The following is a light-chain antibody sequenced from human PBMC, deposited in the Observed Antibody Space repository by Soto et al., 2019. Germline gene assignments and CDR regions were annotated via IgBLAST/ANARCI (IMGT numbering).Light chain of an antibody. CDR1: SSDVGGYNF. V-gene: IGLV2-8*01. CDR2: EVS. CDR3: SSYAGSDNYV. Sequence: SQARSACGSRGQSVNISCTGTSSDVGGYNFVSWYQQYPGKAPKLMIYEVSKRPSGVPDRFSGSKSGNTASLTVSGLQAEDEADYYCSSYAGSDNYVFGTGTKVTVL. J-gene: IGLJ1*01.